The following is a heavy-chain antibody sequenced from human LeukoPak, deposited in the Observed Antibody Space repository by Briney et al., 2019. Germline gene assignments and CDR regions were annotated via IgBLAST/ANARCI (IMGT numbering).Heavy chain of an antibody. J-gene: IGHJ3*02. CDR1: GFTFSSYA. V-gene: IGHV3-23*01. CDR2: ISGSGGST. CDR3: AKEGGRRGSSGLNAFDI. Sequence: GGSLRLSCAASGFTFSSYAMSWVRQAPGKGLEWVSAISGSGGSTYYADSVKGRFTISRDNSKDTLYLQMNSLRAEDTAVYYCAKEGGRRGSSGLNAFDIWGQGTMVTVSS. D-gene: IGHD6-19*01.